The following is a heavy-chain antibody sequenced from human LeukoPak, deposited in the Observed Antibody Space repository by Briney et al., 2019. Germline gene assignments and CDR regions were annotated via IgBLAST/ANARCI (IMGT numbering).Heavy chain of an antibody. CDR3: AALPTGYQNFDY. D-gene: IGHD3-9*01. Sequence: GGSLRLSCAASGFTFSNAWMSWVRQAPGKGLEWVSTNSGSGGSTYYADSVKGRFTISRDNSKNTLFLQMHSLRAEDTAVYYCAALPTGYQNFDYWGREPWSPSPQ. J-gene: IGHJ4*02. CDR2: NSGSGGST. CDR1: GFTFSNAW. V-gene: IGHV3-23*01.